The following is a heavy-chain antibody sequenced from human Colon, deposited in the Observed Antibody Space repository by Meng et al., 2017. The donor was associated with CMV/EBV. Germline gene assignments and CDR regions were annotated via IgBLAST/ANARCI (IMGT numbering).Heavy chain of an antibody. CDR3: AKAVAASDYYYRGMDV. D-gene: IGHD2-15*01. Sequence: ASVKVSCKSSGYSFTDYYVHWVRQAPGQGLEWVGWINPNTGVTSYAQKFQGRVTMTKDTSITTAYMELTRLTSDDTAVYYYAKAVAASDYYYRGMDVWGQGTTVTVSS. J-gene: IGHJ6*02. V-gene: IGHV1-2*02. CDR2: INPNTGVT. CDR1: GYSFTDYY.